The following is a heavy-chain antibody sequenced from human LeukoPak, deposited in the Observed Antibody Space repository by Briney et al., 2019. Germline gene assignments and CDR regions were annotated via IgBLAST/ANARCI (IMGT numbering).Heavy chain of an antibody. CDR3: ARLYNDGPYLYYFDY. Sequence: SETLSLTCTVSGGSISSYYWSWIRQPPGKGLEWIGYIYYSGSTNYNPSLKSRVTISVDTSKNQFSLRLSSVTAADTAVYYCARLYNDGPYLYYFDYRGQGTLVTVSS. V-gene: IGHV4-59*01. J-gene: IGHJ4*02. CDR1: GGSISSYY. CDR2: IYYSGST. D-gene: IGHD1-14*01.